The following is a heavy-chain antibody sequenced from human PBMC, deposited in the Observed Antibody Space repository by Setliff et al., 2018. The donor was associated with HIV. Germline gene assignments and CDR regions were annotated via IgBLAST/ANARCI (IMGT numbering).Heavy chain of an antibody. CDR3: RGSGNSYAFDM. Sequence: GGSLRLSCVASGFSFSSHWMSWVRQAPGKGLEWVAHIKPDGSETFYVDSVKGRFTMSRDNAENSLYLQMNNLRAEDTAVYYCRGSGNSYAFDMWGQGTMVTVSS. D-gene: IGHD3-10*01. V-gene: IGHV3-7*03. J-gene: IGHJ3*02. CDR1: GFSFSSHW. CDR2: IKPDGSET.